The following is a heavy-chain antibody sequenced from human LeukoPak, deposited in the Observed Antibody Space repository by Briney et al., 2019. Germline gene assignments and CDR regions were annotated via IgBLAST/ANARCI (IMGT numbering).Heavy chain of an antibody. D-gene: IGHD3-22*01. J-gene: IGHJ4*02. CDR2: INHSGST. Sequence: SETLSLTCAVYGGSFSGYYWSWIRQPPGKGLEWIGEINHSGSTNYNPSLKRRVTISVDTSKNQFSLKLSSVTAADTAVYYCARRLVTYYYDSSGYSRPTYFDYWGQGTLVTVSS. CDR1: GGSFSGYY. V-gene: IGHV4-34*01. CDR3: ARRLVTYYYDSSGYSRPTYFDY.